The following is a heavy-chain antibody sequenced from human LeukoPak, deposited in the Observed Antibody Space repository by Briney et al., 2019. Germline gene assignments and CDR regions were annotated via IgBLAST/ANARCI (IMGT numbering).Heavy chain of an antibody. J-gene: IGHJ6*03. CDR1: GFTFSSYA. CDR2: ISYGGSNK. V-gene: IGHV3-30-3*01. Sequence: PGGSLRLSCAASGFTFSSYAMHWVRQAPGKGLEWVAVISYGGSNKYYADSVKGRFTISRDNSKNTLYLQMNSLRAEDTAVYYCARDQVDIVATMLGGQYYMDVWGKGTTVTVSS. D-gene: IGHD5-12*01. CDR3: ARDQVDIVATMLGGQYYMDV.